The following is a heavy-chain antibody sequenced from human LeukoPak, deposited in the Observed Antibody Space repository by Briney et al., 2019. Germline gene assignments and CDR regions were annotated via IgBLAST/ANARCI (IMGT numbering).Heavy chain of an antibody. D-gene: IGHD6-19*01. CDR1: GYTFTTYD. V-gene: IGHV1-8*01. CDR3: ARGRGSGHKENWFDP. J-gene: IGHJ5*02. CDR2: MNPNSGNT. Sequence: ASVKVSCKASGYTFTTYDINWARQATGQGLEWMGWMNPNSGNTGYTQKFQGRVTMTRNTSISTAYMELSSLRSEDTAVYYCARGRGSGHKENWFDPRGQGTLVTVSS.